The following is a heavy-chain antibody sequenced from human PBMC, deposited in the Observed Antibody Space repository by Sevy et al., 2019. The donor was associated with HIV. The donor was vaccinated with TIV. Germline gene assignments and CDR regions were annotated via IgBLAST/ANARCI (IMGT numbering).Heavy chain of an antibody. Sequence: GGSLRLSCAASGFSCSTYWMHLGRQAPGKGLEWVANIKQDESEKYYVASVKGRFTISRDNAKNSVYLEMNSLSHEDTAIYYCAKGNSGSFDYWGQGTMVTVSS. CDR3: AKGNSGSFDY. V-gene: IGHV3-7*01. CDR1: GFSCSTYW. D-gene: IGHD3-22*01. CDR2: IKQDESEK. J-gene: IGHJ4*02.